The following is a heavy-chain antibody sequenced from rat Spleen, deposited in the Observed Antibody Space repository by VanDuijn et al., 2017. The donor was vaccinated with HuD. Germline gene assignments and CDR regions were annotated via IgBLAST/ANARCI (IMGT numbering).Heavy chain of an antibody. CDR1: GFTFSNYY. D-gene: IGHD3-8*01. CDR3: TRDRHIPYYVMDA. V-gene: IGHV5-27*01. CDR2: ITNSGGST. Sequence: EVQLVESGGGLVQPGRSLKLSCAASGFTFSNYYMAWVRQAPTKGLEWVASITNSGGSTYYRDSVKGRFTISRDNAKSTLYLQMDSLRSEDTATYYCTRDRHIPYYVMDAWGQGASVTVSS. J-gene: IGHJ4*01.